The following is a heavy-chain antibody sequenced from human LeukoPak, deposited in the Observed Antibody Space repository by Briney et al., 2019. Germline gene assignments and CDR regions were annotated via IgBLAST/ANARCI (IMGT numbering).Heavy chain of an antibody. J-gene: IGHJ4*02. CDR2: ISSSGSTI. CDR3: ARGPSGYHNT. CDR1: GFTSSSYE. Sequence: GGSLRLSCAASGFTSSSYEMNWVRQAPGKGLEWVSYISSSGSTIYYADSVKGRFAISRDNAKNSLYLQMTSLRAEDTAVYYCARGPSGYHNTGGQGTLVTVSS. D-gene: IGHD5-12*01. V-gene: IGHV3-48*03.